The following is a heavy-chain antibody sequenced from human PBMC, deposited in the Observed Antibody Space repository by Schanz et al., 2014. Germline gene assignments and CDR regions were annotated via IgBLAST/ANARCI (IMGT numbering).Heavy chain of an antibody. D-gene: IGHD3-10*01. Sequence: EVQLVESGGGLVQPGGSLRLSCVASGFTFSNYWMTWVRQAPGKGLEWVANIKQDESEKYYVDSVKGRFTISRDNAKNSLFVHMNSLRAEDTAVYYCVRDILHRVYDSGSPWGQGTLVTVS. CDR2: IKQDESEK. V-gene: IGHV3-7*04. CDR3: VRDILHRVYDSGSP. CDR1: GFTFSNYW. J-gene: IGHJ5*02.